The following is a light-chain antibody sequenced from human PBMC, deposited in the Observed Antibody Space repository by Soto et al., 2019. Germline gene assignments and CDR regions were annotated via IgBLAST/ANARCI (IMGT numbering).Light chain of an antibody. V-gene: IGLV2-14*03. J-gene: IGLJ1*01. CDR3: SSYTSSFKLAV. CDR1: SSDVGGYNY. Sequence: QSALTQPASVSGSPGQSIPIFCTGTSSDVGGYNYVSWYQQHPGSAPKLMIYDVSSRPSGVSNRFSGSKSGNTASLTISGLQAEDEADYYCSSYTSSFKLAVFGSGTKVT. CDR2: DVS.